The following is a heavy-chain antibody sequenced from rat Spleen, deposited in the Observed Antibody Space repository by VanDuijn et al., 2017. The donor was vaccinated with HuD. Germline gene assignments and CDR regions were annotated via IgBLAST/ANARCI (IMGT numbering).Heavy chain of an antibody. CDR3: ARDAPIAAPFDY. CDR2: MWTGGSA. J-gene: IGHJ2*01. CDR1: GFSLSTHH. V-gene: IGHV2-43*01. D-gene: IGHD1-2*01. Sequence: QVQLKESGPGLVQPSQTLSHTCTVSGFSLSTHHVSWLRQPPGKGLEWMGVMWTGGSATYYSLLKSRLSISRDTSKNQVFLKLTSVETEDTATYYCARDAPIAAPFDYCGQGVLVTVSS.